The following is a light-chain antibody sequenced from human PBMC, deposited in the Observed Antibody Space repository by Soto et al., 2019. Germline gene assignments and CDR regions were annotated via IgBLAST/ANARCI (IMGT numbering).Light chain of an antibody. Sequence: QPVLTQTPSASGTPGQRVTISCSGSNSNMGRNYVYWYQQVPGTAPKLLMYRNDVRPSGVPDRITGSKSGTSASLAISGLQSEDEADYYCAVWDNSLNGVAFGGGTKLTVL. J-gene: IGLJ2*01. CDR3: AVWDNSLNGVA. CDR1: NSNMGRNY. V-gene: IGLV1-47*01. CDR2: RND.